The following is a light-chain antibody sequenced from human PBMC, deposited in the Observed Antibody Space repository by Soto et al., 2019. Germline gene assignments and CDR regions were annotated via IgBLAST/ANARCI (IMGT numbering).Light chain of an antibody. V-gene: IGKV4-1*01. Sequence: DIVLTQSPDYLSVSLCERATIRCRSIQTLLYPSSNKNFLAWYQQKPGQPPKLLIYWASTRESGVPDRFRGGGSGTDLTLTIDSLQAEDVAVYYCQQYYITLWTFGQGAKVDI. J-gene: IGKJ1*01. CDR1: QTLLYPSSNKNF. CDR3: QQYYITLWT. CDR2: WAS.